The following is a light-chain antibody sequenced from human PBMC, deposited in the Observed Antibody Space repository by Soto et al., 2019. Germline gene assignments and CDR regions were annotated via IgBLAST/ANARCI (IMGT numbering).Light chain of an antibody. J-gene: IGKJ1*01. CDR1: QHISSY. Sequence: DIQMTQSPSSLSASVGARVTITCRASQHISSYLNWYQQKPGRAPNLLIYAASNLQSGVPSRFGGSGSGTDFTLTISSLQPEDFATYYCQQSYTTLRTFGQGTKVEIK. CDR3: QQSYTTLRT. V-gene: IGKV1-39*01. CDR2: AAS.